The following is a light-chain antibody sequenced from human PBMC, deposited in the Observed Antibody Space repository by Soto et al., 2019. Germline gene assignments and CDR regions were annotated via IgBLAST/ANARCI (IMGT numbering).Light chain of an antibody. CDR3: AAWDDSLSGVV. CDR2: RND. J-gene: IGLJ2*01. Sequence: QSVLTQPPSASGTPGQRVTLSCSGDTSNIGSNFVYWYQQLPGTAPKLLIYRNDQRPSGVPDRFSGSRPGTSASLAIDGLRSEDEAEYYCAAWDDSLSGVVFGGGTKLTVL. V-gene: IGLV1-47*01. CDR1: TSNIGSNF.